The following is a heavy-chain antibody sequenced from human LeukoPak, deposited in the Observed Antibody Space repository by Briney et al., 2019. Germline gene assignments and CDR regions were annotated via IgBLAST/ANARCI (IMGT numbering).Heavy chain of an antibody. V-gene: IGHV1-2*02. CDR3: ARGDRYCSSTSCYTDWFDP. D-gene: IGHD2-2*02. CDR2: INPNSGGT. Sequence: ASVKVSCKASGYTFTSYAMNWVRQAPGQGLEWMGWINPNSGGTNYAQKFQGRVTMTRDTSISTAYMELSRLRSDDTAVYYCARGDRYCSSTSCYTDWFDPWGQGTLVTVSS. CDR1: GYTFTSYA. J-gene: IGHJ5*02.